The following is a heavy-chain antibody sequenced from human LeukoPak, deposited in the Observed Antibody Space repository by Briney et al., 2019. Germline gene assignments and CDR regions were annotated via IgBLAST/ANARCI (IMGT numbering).Heavy chain of an antibody. CDR2: INPNCGGT. V-gene: IGHV1-2*02. CDR3: ATALGTTVTTTSPWFDP. CDR1: GYTFTGYY. Sequence: ASVKVSRKASGYTFTGYYIHWVRQAPGQGLEWMGWINPNCGGTNYAQKFQGRVTMTRDTSISTAYMELSRLRSDDTAVYYCATALGTTVTTTSPWFDPWGQGTLVTVSS. D-gene: IGHD4-17*01. J-gene: IGHJ5*02.